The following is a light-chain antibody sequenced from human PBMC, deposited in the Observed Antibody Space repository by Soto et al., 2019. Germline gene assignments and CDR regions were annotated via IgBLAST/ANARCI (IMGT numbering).Light chain of an antibody. CDR3: SSYTSSSTLVV. V-gene: IGLV2-14*03. CDR1: GSDVGGYNY. CDR2: DVS. J-gene: IGLJ2*01. Sequence: QSALTQPASVSGSPGQSITISCTGTGSDVGGYNYVSWYQQHPGKAPKVMIFDVSYRPSGVSNRFSGSKSGNTASLTISGLQVEDEADYYCSSYTSSSTLVVFGGGTQLTVL.